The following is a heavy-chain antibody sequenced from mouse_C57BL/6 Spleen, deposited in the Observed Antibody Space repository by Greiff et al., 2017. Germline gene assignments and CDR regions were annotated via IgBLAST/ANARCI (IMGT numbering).Heavy chain of an antibody. CDR1: GYTFTSYG. J-gene: IGHJ3*01. Sequence: VQLQESGAELARPGASVKLSCKASGYTFTSYGISWVKQRTGQGLEWIGEIYPRSGNTYYNEKFKGKATLTADKSSSTAYMELRSLTSEDSAVYFCARGGNYSWFAYWGQGTLVTVSA. D-gene: IGHD2-1*01. CDR3: ARGGNYSWFAY. V-gene: IGHV1-81*01. CDR2: IYPRSGNT.